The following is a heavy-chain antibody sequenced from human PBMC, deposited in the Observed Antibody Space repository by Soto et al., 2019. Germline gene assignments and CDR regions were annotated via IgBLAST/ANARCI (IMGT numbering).Heavy chain of an antibody. D-gene: IGHD5-12*01. J-gene: IGHJ4*02. CDR2: ISGSGGST. CDR3: AKGGYSRPRPPRFDY. CDR1: GFTFSSYA. Sequence: GGSLRLSCAASGFTFSSYAMSWVRQAPGKGLEWVSAISGSGGSTHYADSVKGRFTISRDNSKNTLYLQMNSLRAEDTAVYYCAKGGYSRPRPPRFDYWGQGTLVTVSS. V-gene: IGHV3-23*01.